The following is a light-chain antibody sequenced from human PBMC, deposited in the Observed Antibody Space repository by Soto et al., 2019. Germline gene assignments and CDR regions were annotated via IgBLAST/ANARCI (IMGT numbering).Light chain of an antibody. CDR3: QQTYSTPPT. J-gene: IGKJ1*01. CDR1: QSISTY. V-gene: IGKV1-39*01. CDR2: AAS. Sequence: DIQMTQSPPSLSASVGDRFTITCRASQSISTYLNWYQQKAGLAPKLLIYAASSLQSGVPSRFSGSGSGTDFTLTISSLQPEDFATYYCQQTYSTPPTFGQGTKVDIK.